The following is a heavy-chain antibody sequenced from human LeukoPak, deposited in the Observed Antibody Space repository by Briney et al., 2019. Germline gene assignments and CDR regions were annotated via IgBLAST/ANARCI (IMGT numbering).Heavy chain of an antibody. CDR3: AKDRPNFHENSGHYYRRDGDS. V-gene: IGHV3-23*01. J-gene: IGHJ5*01. Sequence: GGSLRLSCQASGFTFYMYAMSWVRQAPGKGLEWVASMCGTAGCTFYPDSVKGRFTISRDNSKNVLYLRMNSLTAEDTAIYYCAKDRPNFHENSGHYYRRDGDSWGQGTLVTVPS. CDR1: GFTFYMYA. D-gene: IGHD3-22*01. CDR2: MCGTAGCT.